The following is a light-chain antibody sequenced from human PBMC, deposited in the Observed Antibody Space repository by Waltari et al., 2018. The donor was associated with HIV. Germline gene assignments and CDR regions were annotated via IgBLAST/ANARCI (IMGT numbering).Light chain of an antibody. J-gene: IGLJ2*01. Sequence: QSALTQPASVSGSPGQSITISCTGTSSDVGSYYLVSWYQQPPGKAPNRMIYEVSKRPSGVSNRFSGSKSGNTASLTISGLQAEDEADYYCCSYAGSSTFVVFGGGTKLTVL. CDR1: SSDVGSYYL. V-gene: IGLV2-23*02. CDR3: CSYAGSSTFVV. CDR2: EVS.